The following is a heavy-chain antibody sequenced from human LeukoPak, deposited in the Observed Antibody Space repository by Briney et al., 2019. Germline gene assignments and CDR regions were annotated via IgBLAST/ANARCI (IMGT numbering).Heavy chain of an antibody. CDR1: GFTFSSYG. CDR3: ARVFVTTIFHRYELDP. Sequence: PGGSLRLSCAASGFTFSSYGMHWVRQAPGKGLVWVSRINSDGSSTSYADSVKGRFTISRDNAKNTLYLQMNSLRAEDTAVYYCARVFVTTIFHRYELDPWGQGTLVTVSS. CDR2: INSDGSST. D-gene: IGHD3-9*01. V-gene: IGHV3-74*01. J-gene: IGHJ5*02.